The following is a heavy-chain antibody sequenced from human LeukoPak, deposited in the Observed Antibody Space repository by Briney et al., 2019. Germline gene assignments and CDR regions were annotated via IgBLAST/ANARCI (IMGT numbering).Heavy chain of an antibody. CDR2: ISGSGGST. CDR3: AKGGRTGKSISMIRGVRNYYYYMDV. J-gene: IGHJ6*03. V-gene: IGHV3-23*01. CDR1: GFTLSSYA. D-gene: IGHD3-10*01. Sequence: GGSLRLSCAASGFTLSSYAMSWVRQAPGKGLEWVSAISGSGGSTYYADSVKGRFTISRDNSKNTLYLQMNSLRAEDTAVYYCAKGGRTGKSISMIRGVRNYYYYMDVWGKGTTVTISS.